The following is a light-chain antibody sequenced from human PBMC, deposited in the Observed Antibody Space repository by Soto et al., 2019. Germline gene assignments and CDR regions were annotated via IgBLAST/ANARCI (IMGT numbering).Light chain of an antibody. CDR1: QNIRSY. Sequence: DIQMTQSPSSLSASVGDRVTITCRASQNIRSYLNWYQQKPGKAPQLLIYATSCLQTGVPSRFSASGSGTDFSLDISDLQPEDSATYYCQQGYSSRWTSGRGTKVEI. CDR2: ATS. V-gene: IGKV1-39*01. CDR3: QQGYSSRWT. J-gene: IGKJ1*01.